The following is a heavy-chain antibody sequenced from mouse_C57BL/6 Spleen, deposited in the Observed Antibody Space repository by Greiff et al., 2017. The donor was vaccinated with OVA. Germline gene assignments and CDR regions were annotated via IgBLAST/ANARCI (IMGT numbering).Heavy chain of an antibody. J-gene: IGHJ2*01. CDR3: ARHESAYRY. D-gene: IGHD6-1*01. CDR1: GYSFTGYY. CDR2: INPSTGGT. Sequence: VQLQQSGPELVKPGASVKISCKASGYSFTGYYMHWVKQSSEKSLEWIGEINPSTGGTSYNQKFKGKATLTVDKSSSTAYMQLNGLTAEDSAVYYCARHESAYRYWGQGTTLTVSS. V-gene: IGHV1-43*01.